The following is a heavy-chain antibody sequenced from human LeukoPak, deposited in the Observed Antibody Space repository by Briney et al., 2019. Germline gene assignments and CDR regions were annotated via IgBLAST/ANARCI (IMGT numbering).Heavy chain of an antibody. CDR3: ARVGKDIVVVPAARPYYYYYYMDV. V-gene: IGHV1-2*02. CDR1: GYTFTGYY. D-gene: IGHD2-2*01. CDR2: INPNSGGT. Sequence: ASVKVSCKASGYTFTGYYMHWVRQAPGQGLEWMGWINPNSGGTNYAQKFQGRVTMTRDTSISTAYMELSRLRSDDTAVYYCARVGKDIVVVPAARPYYYYYYMDVWGKGTTVTVSS. J-gene: IGHJ6*03.